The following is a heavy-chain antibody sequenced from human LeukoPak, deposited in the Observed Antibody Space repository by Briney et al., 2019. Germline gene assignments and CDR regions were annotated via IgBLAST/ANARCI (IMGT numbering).Heavy chain of an antibody. CDR2: IYTSGST. V-gene: IGHV4-61*02. CDR1: GGSISSGSYY. Sequence: PSETLSLTCTVSGGSISSGSYYWSWIRQPAGKGLEWIGRIYTSGSTNYNPSLKSRVTISVDTSKNQFSLKLSSVTAADTAVYYCARDGSMVRGVITAYYYYYMDVWGKGTTVTISS. D-gene: IGHD3-10*01. CDR3: ARDGSMVRGVITAYYYYYMDV. J-gene: IGHJ6*03.